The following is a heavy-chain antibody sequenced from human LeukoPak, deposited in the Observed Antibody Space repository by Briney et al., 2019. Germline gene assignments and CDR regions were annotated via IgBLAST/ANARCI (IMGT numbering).Heavy chain of an antibody. CDR1: GFTFSSYT. CDR3: AVPRIGNYYGMDV. V-gene: IGHV3-21*01. J-gene: IGHJ6*02. CDR2: IGSGSSSL. D-gene: IGHD3-10*01. Sequence: PGGSLRLSCVASGFTFSSYTMNWVRQAPGKGLEWVSSIGSGSSSLYYADSVKGRFTISRDNAKNSLYLQMNSLRAEDTAVYYCAVPRIGNYYGMDVWGQGTTVTVSS.